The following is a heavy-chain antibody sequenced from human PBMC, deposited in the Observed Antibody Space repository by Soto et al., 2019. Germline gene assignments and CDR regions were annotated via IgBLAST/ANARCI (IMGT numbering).Heavy chain of an antibody. V-gene: IGHV4-59*08. CDR3: ARQLMLAMIAVGSVDS. CDR2: ISYSGNT. D-gene: IGHD3-22*01. Sequence: SETLSLTCTFSGDSRSTYYWSWIRQPPGKGLEWIGYISYSGNTNYNPSLKGRVTMSIDTSKNQFSLKLTSVTAADTAVYYCARQLMLAMIAVGSVDSWAQGAAVTISA. CDR1: GDSRSTYY. J-gene: IGHJ4*02.